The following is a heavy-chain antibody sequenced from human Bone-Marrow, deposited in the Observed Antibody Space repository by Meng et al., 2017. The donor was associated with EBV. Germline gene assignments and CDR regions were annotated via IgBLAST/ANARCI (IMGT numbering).Heavy chain of an antibody. D-gene: IGHD3-9*01. J-gene: IGHJ5*02. CDR3: ATVKGGNYFPWFDP. V-gene: IGHV4-39*07. Sequence: QLQLQESGPVLVKPSETLSLTCSVSGASISGSSYLWGWIRQSPGEGLEWIASIYYSGITYYNPSLKSRVSISVDTSNNQFSLRLTSVTAADTAVYYCATVKGGNYFPWFDPWGQGTLVTVSS. CDR1: GASISGSSYL. CDR2: IYYSGIT.